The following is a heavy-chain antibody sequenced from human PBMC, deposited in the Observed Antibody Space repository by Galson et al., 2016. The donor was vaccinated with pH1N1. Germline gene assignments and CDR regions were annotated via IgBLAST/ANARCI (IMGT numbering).Heavy chain of an antibody. D-gene: IGHD1-14*01. CDR2: ISYGGTIK. V-gene: IGHV3-30-3*01. J-gene: IGHJ4*02. Sequence: SLRLSCAASGFTFSSFNMFWVRQAPGKGLECVAVISYGGTIKYYADSVKGRFSISRDNSETTLYLQMDSLRAEDTAVYYCSRGNPPTSTTDYWGQGTLVTVS. CDR1: GFTFSSFN. CDR3: SRGNPPTSTTDY.